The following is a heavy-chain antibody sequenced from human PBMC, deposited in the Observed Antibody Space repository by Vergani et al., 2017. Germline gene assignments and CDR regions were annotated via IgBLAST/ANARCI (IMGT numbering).Heavy chain of an antibody. CDR2: FFYKGNA. V-gene: IGHV4-39*01. CDR3: ARVGHLVAVTGEGPSLDL. CDR1: GGSINSSDYY. D-gene: IGHD2-21*02. Sequence: QVQLEESGPGLVKPSETLSLTCSVSGGSINSSDYYWGWIRQPPGKGLEWIGSFFYKGNAYYKSSLKSRVKISVDTSKNQFSLRLNSVTAADTAVYYCARVGHLVAVTGEGPSLDLWGRGTLVTVSS. J-gene: IGHJ2*01.